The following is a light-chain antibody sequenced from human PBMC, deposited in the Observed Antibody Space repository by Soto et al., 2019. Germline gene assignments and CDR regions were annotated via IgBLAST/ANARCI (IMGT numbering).Light chain of an antibody. CDR1: QSVDSSY. CDR3: QHYGGSST. V-gene: IGKV3-20*01. Sequence: IVLTQSPFTLSFSPLEMASLSCRASQSVDSSYLAWYHQRPGQAPRLLIYDASFRATGIPDRFSGSGSGTDFTLTISSLETEDFAVYYCQHYGGSSTFGHGTKVDIK. CDR2: DAS. J-gene: IGKJ1*01.